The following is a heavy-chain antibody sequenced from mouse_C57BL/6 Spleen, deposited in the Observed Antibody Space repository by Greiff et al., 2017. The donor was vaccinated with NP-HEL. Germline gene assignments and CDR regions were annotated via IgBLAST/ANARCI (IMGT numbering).Heavy chain of an antibody. D-gene: IGHD1-1*01. V-gene: IGHV1-22*01. CDR3: AREDYYGSSSFDY. CDR2: INPNNGGT. J-gene: IGHJ2*01. CDR1: GYTFTDYN. Sequence: VQLQQSGPELVKPGASVKMSCKASGYTFTDYNMHWVKQSHGKSLEWIGYINPNNGGTSYNQKFKGKATLTVNKSSSTAYMELRSLTSEDSAVYYCAREDYYGSSSFDYWGQGTTLTVSS.